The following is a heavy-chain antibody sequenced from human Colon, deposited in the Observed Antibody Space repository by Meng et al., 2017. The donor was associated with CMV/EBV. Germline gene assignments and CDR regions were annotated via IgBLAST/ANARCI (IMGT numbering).Heavy chain of an antibody. J-gene: IGHJ6*02. CDR2: SHSDFRET. CDR1: GFILSKYG. Sequence: GESLKISCAASGFILSKYGWGMGWVRQAPGKGLEWVSLSHSDFRETHNADSVKGRFRMSRDDAKNTMTLQMDSLRAEDTATYHCARFIGGWSMDVWGQGSMVTVSS. CDR3: ARFIGGWSMDV. V-gene: IGHV3-23*03. D-gene: IGHD6-19*01.